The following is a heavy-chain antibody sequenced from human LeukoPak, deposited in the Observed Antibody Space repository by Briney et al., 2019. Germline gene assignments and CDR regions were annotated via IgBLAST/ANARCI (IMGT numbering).Heavy chain of an antibody. CDR2: ISGSGAKT. CDR3: GRDRHSTSLQFFDY. V-gene: IGHV3-23*01. D-gene: IGHD6-13*01. J-gene: IGHJ4*02. Sequence: GGSLRLSCAASGFDFINYAMSWVRQAPGKGLEWVSGISGSGAKTYYADSVRGRFTISRDNSKNTLYLQMNSLRAEDTAVYYCGRDRHSTSLQFFDYWGQGTLVTVSS. CDR1: GFDFINYA.